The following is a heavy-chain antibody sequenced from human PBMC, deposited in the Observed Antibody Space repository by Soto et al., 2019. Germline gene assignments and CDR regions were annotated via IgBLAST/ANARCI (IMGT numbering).Heavy chain of an antibody. Sequence: PGGSLRLSCAASGFTFDYYAMHWVRQSPGQGLEWVSGISWNSGTKGYADSVKGRFTISRDNAKNSLYLQMSGPRAEDTAFYYCVKDVIGYCSAGNCFPDSYFDYWGQGALVTVSS. D-gene: IGHD2-15*01. CDR3: VKDVIGYCSAGNCFPDSYFDY. CDR1: GFTFDYYA. V-gene: IGHV3-9*01. CDR2: ISWNSGTK. J-gene: IGHJ4*02.